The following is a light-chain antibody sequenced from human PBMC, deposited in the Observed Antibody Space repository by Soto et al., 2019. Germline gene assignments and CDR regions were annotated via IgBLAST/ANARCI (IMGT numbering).Light chain of an antibody. V-gene: IGKV3-20*01. J-gene: IGKJ1*01. CDR2: AAS. Sequence: PGESATLSCRTSQSVSSNSLAWHQQKPGQAPRLLMYAASSRAAGIPDRFSGSGSGTDFTLTISRLEPQDFAVYYCQQYGSSGTFGQGTKVDIK. CDR3: QQYGSSGT. CDR1: QSVSSNS.